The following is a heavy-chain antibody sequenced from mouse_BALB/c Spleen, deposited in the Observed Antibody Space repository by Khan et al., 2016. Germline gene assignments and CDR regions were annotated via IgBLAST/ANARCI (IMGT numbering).Heavy chain of an antibody. Sequence: QVQLQQSGAELMKPGASVKISCKATGYTFSTYWIEWVKQRPGHGLEWIGEILPGSGRTNSHEKFKGKATFTADTSSNTAYMQLSSLTSEDSAGYYCARWEDYRYFFADWGQGTLVTVSA. CDR3: ARWEDYRYFFAD. V-gene: IGHV1-9*01. CDR1: GYTFSTYW. D-gene: IGHD2-14*01. CDR2: ILPGSGRT. J-gene: IGHJ3*01.